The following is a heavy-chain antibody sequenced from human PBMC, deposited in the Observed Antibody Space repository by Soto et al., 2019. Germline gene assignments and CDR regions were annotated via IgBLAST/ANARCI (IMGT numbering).Heavy chain of an antibody. D-gene: IGHD2-21*01. J-gene: IGHJ4*02. V-gene: IGHV3-7*01. CDR1: GFTFNTYW. CDR2: IKPDGSET. CDR3: GRFGIVAAIDQ. Sequence: EVQLVESGGGLVQPGGSLRLSCAASGFTFNTYWMTWVRQAPGQGLEWVANIKPDGSETYYLDSVKGRFTISRDSARDSVHLQMNVLRAEDTALYYCGRFGIVAAIDQWGRGTLVTVSS.